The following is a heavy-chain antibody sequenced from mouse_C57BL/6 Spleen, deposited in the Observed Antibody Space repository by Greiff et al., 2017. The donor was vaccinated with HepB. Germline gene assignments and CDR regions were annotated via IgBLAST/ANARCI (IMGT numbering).Heavy chain of an antibody. J-gene: IGHJ2*01. Sequence: EVQLVESGGGLVKPGGSLKLSCAASGFTFSSYAMSWVRQTPEKRLEWVATISDGGSYTYYPDNVKGRFTISRDNAKNNLYLQMSHLKSEDTAMYYCASLDYWGQSTTLTVSS. CDR3: ASLDY. CDR2: ISDGGSYT. CDR1: GFTFSSYA. V-gene: IGHV5-4*01.